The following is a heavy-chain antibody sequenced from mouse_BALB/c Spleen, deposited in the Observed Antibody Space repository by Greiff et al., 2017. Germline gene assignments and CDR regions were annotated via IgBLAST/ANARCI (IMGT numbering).Heavy chain of an antibody. CDR2: ILPGSGST. D-gene: IGHD1-3*01. V-gene: IGHV1-9*01. CDR1: GYTFSSYW. J-gene: IGHJ4*01. Sequence: VQLQQSGAELMKPGASVKLSCKATGYTFSSYWIAWVKQRPGHGLEWIGEILPGSGSTNYNEKFKGKATFTADTSSNTAYMQLSSLTSEDSAVYYCARYPTLTPYAMDYWGQGTSVTVSS. CDR3: ARYPTLTPYAMDY.